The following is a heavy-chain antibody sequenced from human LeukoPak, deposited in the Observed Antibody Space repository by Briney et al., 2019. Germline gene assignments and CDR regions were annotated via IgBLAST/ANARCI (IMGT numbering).Heavy chain of an antibody. J-gene: IGHJ4*02. CDR3: ARVRSIVVVPANTRFDY. CDR1: GGSFSGYY. Sequence: PSETLTLTCAVYGGSFSGYYWSWIRQPPGKGLEWLGEIIHSGSTNYNPSIKCRVTISVDTSKNQFSLKLSSVTAADTAVYYCARVRSIVVVPANTRFDYWGQGTLVTVSS. V-gene: IGHV4-34*12. D-gene: IGHD2-2*01. CDR2: IIHSGST.